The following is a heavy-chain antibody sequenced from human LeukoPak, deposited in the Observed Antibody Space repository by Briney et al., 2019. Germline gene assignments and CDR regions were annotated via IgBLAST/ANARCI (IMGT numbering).Heavy chain of an antibody. D-gene: IGHD4-17*01. CDR3: ARNLNDYGDRIWDY. CDR1: GFTFSVYA. J-gene: IGHJ4*02. Sequence: PGGSLRLSCAASGFTFSVYAMTWVRQAPGKGLEWVSAISGSGGSTYYADSVKGRLTISRDNSKNTLYLQMNSLRAEDTAVYYCARNLNDYGDRIWDYWGQGTPVTASS. V-gene: IGHV3-23*01. CDR2: ISGSGGST.